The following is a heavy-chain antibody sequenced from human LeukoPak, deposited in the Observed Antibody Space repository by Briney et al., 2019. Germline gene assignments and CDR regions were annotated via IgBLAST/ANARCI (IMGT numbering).Heavy chain of an antibody. CDR3: ARDSLVFGVVTTFDY. J-gene: IGHJ4*02. D-gene: IGHD3-3*01. CDR1: GFTFSRFN. V-gene: IGHV3-48*01. Sequence: GGSLRLSCAASGFTFSRFNMNWLRQAPGKGLEWLSYISTTGTIYYAESVKGRFSISRDNAKNSLYLQMNSLRPEDTAVYYCARDSLVFGVVTTFDYWGQGTLVTVSS. CDR2: ISTTGTI.